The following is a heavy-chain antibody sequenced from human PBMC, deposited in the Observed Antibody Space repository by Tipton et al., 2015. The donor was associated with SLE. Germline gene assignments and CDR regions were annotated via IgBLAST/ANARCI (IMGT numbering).Heavy chain of an antibody. J-gene: IGHJ6*03. CDR2: MNPNSGNT. D-gene: IGHD2-2*01. CDR3: ARGPVVPAAYYYYDMDV. CDR1: GYTFTSYD. Sequence: QLVQSGAEVKKPGASVKVSCKASGYTFTSYDINWVRQATGQGLEWMGWMNPNSGNTGYAQKFQGRITMTRNTSISTAYMELSSLRSEDTAVYYWARGPVVPAAYYYYDMDVWGKGTTVTVSS. V-gene: IGHV1-8*01.